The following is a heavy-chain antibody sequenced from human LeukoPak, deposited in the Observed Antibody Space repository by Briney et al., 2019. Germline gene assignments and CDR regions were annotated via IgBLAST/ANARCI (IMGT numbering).Heavy chain of an antibody. Sequence: SETLSLTCGVSGGSISNTNCWSWVRQPPGQGLEWIGEISLTGLTHYNPSLESRVTVSIDMSKNQLSLYQQFVNVADSAVYYCSRENGAFSPFGYWGQGTLVTVLS. CDR2: ISLTGLT. CDR1: GGSISNTNC. J-gene: IGHJ4*02. V-gene: IGHV4/OR15-8*02. D-gene: IGHD2-8*01. CDR3: SRENGAFSPFGY.